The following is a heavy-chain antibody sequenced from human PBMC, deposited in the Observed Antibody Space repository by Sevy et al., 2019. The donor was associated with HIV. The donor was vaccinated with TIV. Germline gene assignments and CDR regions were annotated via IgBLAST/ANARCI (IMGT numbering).Heavy chain of an antibody. CDR2: IHSSGTT. Sequence: SETLSLTCTVSSGSISSYYWSWIRQPPGKGLEYIGYIHSSGTTNYNPSLKSRVTISVDTSKNQFSLNLSSVTAADTAVYYCTSAPHVRSGDDSLNWFDPWGQGTLVTVSS. V-gene: IGHV4-59*01. CDR1: SGSISSYY. D-gene: IGHD5-12*01. J-gene: IGHJ5*02. CDR3: TSAPHVRSGDDSLNWFDP.